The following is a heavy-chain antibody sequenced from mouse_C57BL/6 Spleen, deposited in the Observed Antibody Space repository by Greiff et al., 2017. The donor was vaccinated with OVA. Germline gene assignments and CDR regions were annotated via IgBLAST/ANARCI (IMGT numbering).Heavy chain of an antibody. V-gene: IGHV1-39*01. D-gene: IGHD3-2*02. Sequence: EVQLQQSGPELVKPGASVKISCKASGYSFTDYDMNWVKQSNGKSLEWIGVINPNYGTTIYNQKFKGKATLTVDQSSSTAYMQLNSLTSEDSAVYYCARKAGPDWYFDVWGTGTTVTVSS. CDR1: GYSFTDYD. CDR3: ARKAGPDWYFDV. CDR2: INPNYGTT. J-gene: IGHJ1*03.